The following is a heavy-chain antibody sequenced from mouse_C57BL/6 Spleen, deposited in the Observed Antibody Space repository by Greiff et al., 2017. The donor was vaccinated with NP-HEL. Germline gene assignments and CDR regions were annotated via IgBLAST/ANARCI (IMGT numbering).Heavy chain of an antibody. J-gene: IGHJ2*01. D-gene: IGHD1-1*01. CDR3: ARLGIFTTGLFGY. CDR2: IYPGSGST. Sequence: VQLQQPGAELVKPGASVKMSCKASGYTFTSYWITWVKQRPGQGLEWIGDIYPGSGSTNYNEKFKSKATLTVDTSSSTAYMQLSSLTSEDSAVYYCARLGIFTTGLFGYWGQGTTLTVSS. CDR1: GYTFTSYW. V-gene: IGHV1-55*01.